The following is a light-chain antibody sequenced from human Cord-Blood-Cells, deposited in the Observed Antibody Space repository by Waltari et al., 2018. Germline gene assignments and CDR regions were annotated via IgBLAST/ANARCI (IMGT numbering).Light chain of an antibody. Sequence: DIQMTQSPSTLSASVGDRVTITCRASQSISSWLAWYQQKPGKAPKLLIYKASSLESGVPARFSVSGSGTEFTLTISSLQPDDFATYYCQQYNSLWTFGQGTKGEIK. J-gene: IGKJ1*01. CDR1: QSISSW. CDR3: QQYNSLWT. V-gene: IGKV1-5*03. CDR2: KAS.